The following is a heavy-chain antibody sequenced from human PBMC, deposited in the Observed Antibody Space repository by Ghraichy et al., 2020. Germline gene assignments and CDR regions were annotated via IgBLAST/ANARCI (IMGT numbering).Heavy chain of an antibody. D-gene: IGHD3-22*01. J-gene: IGHJ4*02. CDR2: IYYSGST. V-gene: IGHV4-59*08. Sequence: SETLSLTCTVSGGSISSYYWNWIRQPPGKGLEWIGYIYYSGSTNYNPSLKSRVTISVDTSKNQFSLKLSSVTAADTAVYYCARLRNYNSSGYYLGNWGQGTLVTVSS. CDR3: ARLRNYNSSGYYLGN. CDR1: GGSISSYY.